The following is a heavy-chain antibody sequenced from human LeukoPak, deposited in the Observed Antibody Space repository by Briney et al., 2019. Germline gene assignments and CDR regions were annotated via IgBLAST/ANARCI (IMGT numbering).Heavy chain of an antibody. V-gene: IGHV1-8*03. CDR2: MNPNNGDS. Sequence: EASVTVSCKASGYTLTNYHINWVRQATGQGLEWMGWMNPNNGDSGYAQKFQGRVTITRDTSISTSYMELRSLRSDDTAVYFCARTTSFTASGYDYWGQGTLVTVSS. D-gene: IGHD6-25*01. J-gene: IGHJ4*02. CDR1: GYTLTNYH. CDR3: ARTTSFTASGYDY.